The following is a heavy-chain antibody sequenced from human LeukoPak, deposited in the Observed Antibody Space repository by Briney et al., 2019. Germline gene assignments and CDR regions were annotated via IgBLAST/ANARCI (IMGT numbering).Heavy chain of an antibody. CDR2: INHSGST. V-gene: IGHV4-34*01. D-gene: IGHD3-3*01. Sequence: SEALSLTCAVYGGSFSGYYWSWIRQPPGKGLEWIGEINHSGSTNYNPSLKSRVTISVDTSKNQFSLKLSSVTAAYTAVYYCARTFRKSYYDFWSGYSTLDYWGQGTLVTVSS. CDR3: ARTFRKSYYDFWSGYSTLDY. J-gene: IGHJ4*02. CDR1: GGSFSGYY.